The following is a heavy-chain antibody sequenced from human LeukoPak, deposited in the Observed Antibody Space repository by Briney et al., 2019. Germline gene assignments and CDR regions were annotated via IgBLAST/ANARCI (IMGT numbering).Heavy chain of an antibody. D-gene: IGHD3-9*01. Sequence: PGGSLRLSCAASGFTFSIYWMSWVRQAPGKGLEWVANINQDGSQKYYVDSVKGRFTISRDNAKNSLYLQMNSLRAEDTAVYYCARGGIDRYDRAKDAFDIWGQGTTVTVSS. V-gene: IGHV3-7*05. CDR1: GFTFSIYW. CDR3: ARGGIDRYDRAKDAFDI. J-gene: IGHJ3*02. CDR2: INQDGSQK.